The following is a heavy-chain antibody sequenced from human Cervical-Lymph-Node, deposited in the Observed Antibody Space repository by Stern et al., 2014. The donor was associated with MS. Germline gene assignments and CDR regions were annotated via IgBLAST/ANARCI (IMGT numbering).Heavy chain of an antibody. CDR1: GYTFTSYY. CDR2: INSSGGST. V-gene: IGHV1-46*01. CDR3: VRRIEKSGIPFDY. D-gene: IGHD6-13*01. J-gene: IGHJ4*02. Sequence: QVQLVQSGTEVKKPGASVNVSCEASGYTFTSYYVHWIRQAPGQGLEWMGVINSSGGSTNYAQQFRGRVTMTRDTSTKTVYLELNNLTSEDAAVYYCVRRIEKSGIPFDYWGQGTLVTVSS.